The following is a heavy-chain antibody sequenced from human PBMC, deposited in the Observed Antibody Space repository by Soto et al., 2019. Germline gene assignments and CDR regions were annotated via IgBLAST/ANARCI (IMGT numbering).Heavy chain of an antibody. CDR3: ARDYDVNTALDYWYFDL. D-gene: IGHD5-18*01. Sequence: QVQLQESGPGLVKPSESLSLTCSVSGGSIGNYYWAWIRQSAGKGLEWIGRIYTSGRTHYNPSLTGRVTMSIDTSKNQFSLRLTSGTAADTAMYYCARDYDVNTALDYWYFDLWGRGTLVTVSS. CDR2: IYTSGRT. CDR1: GGSIGNYY. V-gene: IGHV4-4*07. J-gene: IGHJ2*01.